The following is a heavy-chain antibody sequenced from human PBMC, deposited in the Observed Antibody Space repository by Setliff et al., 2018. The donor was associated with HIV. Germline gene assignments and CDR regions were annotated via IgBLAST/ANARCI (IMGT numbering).Heavy chain of an antibody. D-gene: IGHD4-17*01. V-gene: IGHV1-69*10. CDR3: EREPDYGIRDAFDI. CDR2: IIPIVDKT. J-gene: IGHJ3*02. Sequence: ASVKVSCKASGGTFSSHAINWVRQAPGQGLEWMGGIIPIVDKTNYAQKFQGRVAITADKSTITAYMELSSLRSEDTAVYYCEREPDYGIRDAFDIWGQGTMVTVSS. CDR1: GGTFSSHA.